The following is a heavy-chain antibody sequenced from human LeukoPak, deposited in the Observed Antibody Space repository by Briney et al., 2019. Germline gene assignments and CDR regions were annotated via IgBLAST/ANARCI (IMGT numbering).Heavy chain of an antibody. D-gene: IGHD3-10*01. CDR1: GFTFSSYA. CDR3: AKGDFYGSGRDYYYYMDV. Sequence: GGSLRLSCAASGFTFSSYAMNWVRQAPGKGLEWVSAITGSGGRTYYADSVKGRFTISRDNSKNTLYLQMNSLRAEDTAIYYCAKGDFYGSGRDYYYYMDVWGKGTTVTISS. J-gene: IGHJ6*03. CDR2: ITGSGGRT. V-gene: IGHV3-23*01.